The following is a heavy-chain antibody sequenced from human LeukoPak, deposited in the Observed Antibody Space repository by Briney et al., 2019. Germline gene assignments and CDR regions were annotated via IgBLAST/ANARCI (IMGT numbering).Heavy chain of an antibody. D-gene: IGHD2-2*01. CDR2: INPHSGGR. Sequence: ASVKVSCKASGYTFTAYFMHWVRQAPGQGLEWMGSINPHSGGRNYAQKFQGRVTMTRDTSISTAYMELSRLRSDDTAVYYCARGDRYCISTSCSPDYWGQGTLVTVSS. J-gene: IGHJ4*02. CDR1: GYTFTAYF. V-gene: IGHV1-2*02. CDR3: ARGDRYCISTSCSPDY.